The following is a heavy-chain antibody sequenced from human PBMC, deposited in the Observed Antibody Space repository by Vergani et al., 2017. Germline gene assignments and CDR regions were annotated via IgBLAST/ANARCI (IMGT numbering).Heavy chain of an antibody. V-gene: IGHV4-59*11. J-gene: IGHJ5*02. CDR2: IHYSENT. CDR1: FDSIRNLY. D-gene: IGHD5-18*01. CDR3: ARVYEYSYGYWFDP. Sequence: QVQLQESGPGLVKSSETLSLTCSVSFDSIRNLYCNWIRQPPGKGLEWIGSIHYSENTNYNPSLKTLVTISVDTSKNQFSLTLTSVTAADTAVYYCARVYEYSYGYWFDPWGQGTLVTVSS.